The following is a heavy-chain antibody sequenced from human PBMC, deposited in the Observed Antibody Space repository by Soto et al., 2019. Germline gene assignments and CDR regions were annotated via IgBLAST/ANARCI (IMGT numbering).Heavy chain of an antibody. CDR1: GGTFSSYA. D-gene: IGHD5-18*01. J-gene: IGHJ6*02. CDR3: ACNVDTAMVTYYYYGMDV. CDR2: IIPIFGTA. V-gene: IGHV1-69*01. Sequence: QVQLVQSGAEVKKPGSSVKVSCKASGGTFSSYAISWVRQAPGQGLEWMGGIIPIFGTANYAQKFQGRVTITADESTSTAYMELSSLRSEDTAVYYCACNVDTAMVTYYYYGMDVWGQGTTVTVSS.